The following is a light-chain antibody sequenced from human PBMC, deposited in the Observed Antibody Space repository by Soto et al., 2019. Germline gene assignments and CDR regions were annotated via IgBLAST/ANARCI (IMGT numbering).Light chain of an antibody. Sequence: EIVLTQSPGTLSLSAGERATLSCRASQSVSSSYLAWYQQKPGQAPTLLIYDASSRATGIPDRFSGSGSGTDFTLTISRLEPEDFAVYYCQQYCSSPRTFGQATKVEIK. J-gene: IGKJ1*01. CDR3: QQYCSSPRT. CDR2: DAS. V-gene: IGKV3-20*01. CDR1: QSVSSSY.